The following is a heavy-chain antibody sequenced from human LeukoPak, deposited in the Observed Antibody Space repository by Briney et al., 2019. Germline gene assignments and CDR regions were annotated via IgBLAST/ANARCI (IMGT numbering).Heavy chain of an antibody. V-gene: IGHV3-74*01. Sequence: GGSLRLPCAASGFTFSSYWIHWVRQAPGEGLVWVSRIKTDGSITTYANSVAGRFTISRDNAKNTVYLQMNSLRAEDTAVYYCARAKTGNWYFDLWGRGTLVTVSS. CDR2: IKTDGSIT. CDR3: ARAKTGNWYFDL. J-gene: IGHJ2*01. CDR1: GFTFSSYW. D-gene: IGHD3-10*01.